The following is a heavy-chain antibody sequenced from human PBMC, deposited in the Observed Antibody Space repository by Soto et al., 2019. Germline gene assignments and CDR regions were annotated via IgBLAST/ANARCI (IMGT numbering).Heavy chain of an antibody. D-gene: IGHD2-15*01. CDR2: INHSGST. Sequence: PSETLSLTCAVYGGSFGGYYWSWIRQPPGKGLEWIGEINHSGSTNYNPSLKSRVTISVDTSKNQFSLKLSSVTAADTAVYYCRYCSGGSCYSGAPYYYYGMDVWGQGTTVTVSS. CDR1: GGSFGGYY. V-gene: IGHV4-34*01. CDR3: RYCSGGSCYSGAPYYYYGMDV. J-gene: IGHJ6*02.